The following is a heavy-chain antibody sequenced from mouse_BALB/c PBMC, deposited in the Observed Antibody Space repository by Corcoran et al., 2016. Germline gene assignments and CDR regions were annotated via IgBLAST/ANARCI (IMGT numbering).Heavy chain of an antibody. J-gene: IGHJ4*01. CDR2: INNYTGEP. CDR3: AREPYSMDY. CDR1: GYSFINYC. V-gene: IGHV9-1*02. Sequence: QNQLVQAGASLKKPAETVKITCRASGYSFINYCMYWVEQDPGRGLKWMGWINNYTGEPTYADDFKGRFAFSLYTSASTAYLQINNLKNEDMATYFCAREPYSMDYWGQGTSVTVSS.